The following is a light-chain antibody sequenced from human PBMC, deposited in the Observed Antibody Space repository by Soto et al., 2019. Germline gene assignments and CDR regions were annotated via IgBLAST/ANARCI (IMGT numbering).Light chain of an antibody. CDR3: SAYAGSPYLYV. Sequence: QSALTQPASLSGSPGQSITISCTGTSSDIGAYDYVSWFQQHPGKAPKLMISEVNNRPSGVSNRFSGSKSANTAYLTVSGLQAEDEADYYCSAYAGSPYLYVFGSGTKVTVL. V-gene: IGLV2-14*01. J-gene: IGLJ1*01. CDR2: EVN. CDR1: SSDIGAYDY.